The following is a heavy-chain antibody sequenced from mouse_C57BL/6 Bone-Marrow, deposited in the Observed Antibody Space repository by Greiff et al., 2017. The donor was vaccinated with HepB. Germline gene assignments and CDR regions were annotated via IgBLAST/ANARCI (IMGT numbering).Heavy chain of an antibody. J-gene: IGHJ3*01. CDR1: GFNINDDY. V-gene: IGHV14-4*01. Sequence: VQLQQSGAELVRPGASVKLSCTASGFNINDDYMHWVKQRPEQGLEWIGWIDPENGDTEYASKFQGKATITADTSSNTAYLQLSSLTSEDTAVYYCTSITTGTWFAYWGQGTLVTVSA. D-gene: IGHD1-1*01. CDR2: IDPENGDT. CDR3: TSITTGTWFAY.